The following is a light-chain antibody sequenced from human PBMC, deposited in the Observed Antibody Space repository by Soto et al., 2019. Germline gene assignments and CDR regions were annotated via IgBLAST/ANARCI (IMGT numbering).Light chain of an antibody. CDR2: EVT. J-gene: IGLJ1*01. V-gene: IGLV2-23*02. Sequence: QSVLTQPASVSGSPGQSITIPCTGTSGDVGGYNLVSWYQQHPGKAPKLMIYEVTERPSGVSNRFSGSKSGNTASLTISGLQPDDDADYYCCSYAGNSEVFGTGNKVTVL. CDR3: CSYAGNSEV. CDR1: SGDVGGYNL.